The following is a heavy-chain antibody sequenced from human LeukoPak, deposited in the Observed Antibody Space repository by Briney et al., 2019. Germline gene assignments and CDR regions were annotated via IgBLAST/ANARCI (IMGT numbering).Heavy chain of an antibody. CDR1: GFTFSTYS. D-gene: IGHD2-21*01. J-gene: IGHJ3*02. CDR3: ARDPNLLAFDI. Sequence: GGSLRLSCAASGFTFSTYSMNWVRQAPGKGLEWVSSISRSSSNIYYADSVKGRFTISRDNAKNSLYLQMNSLRAEDTAVHYCARDPNLLAFDIWGQGTMVTVSS. CDR2: ISRSSSNI. V-gene: IGHV3-21*01.